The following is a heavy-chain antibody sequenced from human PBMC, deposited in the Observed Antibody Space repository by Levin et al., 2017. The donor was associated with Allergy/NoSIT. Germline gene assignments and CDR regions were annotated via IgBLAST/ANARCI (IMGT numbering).Heavy chain of an antibody. CDR2: IKQDGRQK. V-gene: IGHV3-7*01. J-gene: IGHJ4*02. CDR1: GFTFSSYW. D-gene: IGHD6-19*01. CDR3: AAYRDQWLENY. Sequence: TGGSLRLSCAASGFTFSSYWITWVRQAPGKGLEWVANIKQDGRQKYYVDSVKGRFTISRDNAKNSLYLQMNSLRADDTAVYYCAAYRDQWLENYWGQGTLVTVSS.